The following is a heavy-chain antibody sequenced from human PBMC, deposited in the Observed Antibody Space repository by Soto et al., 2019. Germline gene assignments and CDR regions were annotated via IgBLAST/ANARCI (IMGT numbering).Heavy chain of an antibody. CDR3: ANVSHSSGWSY. J-gene: IGHJ4*02. CDR1: GFTFSSSA. V-gene: IGHV3-23*01. Sequence: EVQLLESGGGLVQPGGSLRLSCAASGFTFSSSAMSWVRQAPGKGLEWGAAISGSGDATYHADSVKGRFIISRDNSKNTLYLQMNSLRAEDTAVYYCANVSHSSGWSYWGQGTLVTVSS. D-gene: IGHD6-19*01. CDR2: ISGSGDAT.